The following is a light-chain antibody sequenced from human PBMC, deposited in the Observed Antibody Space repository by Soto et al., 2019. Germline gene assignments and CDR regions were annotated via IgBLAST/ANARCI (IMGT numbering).Light chain of an antibody. V-gene: IGLV4-69*01. Sequence: QPVLTQSPSASASLGASVKLTCTLSSGHSNYAIAWHQQQPEKGPRYLMKVNSGGSHIKGDGIPDRFSGSSSGAERYLFISSLQSEDEADYYCQTWGTGSAIVVFGGGTQQTVL. CDR3: QTWGTGSAIVV. CDR2: VNSGGSH. CDR1: SGHSNYA. J-gene: IGLJ7*01.